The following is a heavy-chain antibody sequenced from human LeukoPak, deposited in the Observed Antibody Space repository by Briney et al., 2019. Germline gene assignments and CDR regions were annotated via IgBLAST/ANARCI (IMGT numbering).Heavy chain of an antibody. D-gene: IGHD1-26*01. CDR2: INPNSGGT. CDR1: GHTLTSYG. Sequence: ASVKVSCTASGHTLTSYGINWVRQAPGQGLEWMGWINPNSGGTNYAQKFQGRVTMTRDTSISTAYMELSRLRPDDTAVYYCARDPPVVGATFGFDPWGQGTLVTVSS. J-gene: IGHJ5*02. V-gene: IGHV1-2*02. CDR3: ARDPPVVGATFGFDP.